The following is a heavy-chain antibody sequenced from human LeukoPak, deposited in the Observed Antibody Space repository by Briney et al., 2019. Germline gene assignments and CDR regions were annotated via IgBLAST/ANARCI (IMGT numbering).Heavy chain of an antibody. J-gene: IGHJ4*02. D-gene: IGHD5-12*01. CDR1: GYTFTSYG. CDR2: INPNSGGT. V-gene: IGHV1-2*02. Sequence: ASVKVSCKASGYTFTSYGISWVRQAPGQGLEWMGWINPNSGGTNYAQKFQGRVTMTRDTSISTAYMELSRLRSDDTAVYYCARLHSGYDYPRLDYWGQGTLVTVSS. CDR3: ARLHSGYDYPRLDY.